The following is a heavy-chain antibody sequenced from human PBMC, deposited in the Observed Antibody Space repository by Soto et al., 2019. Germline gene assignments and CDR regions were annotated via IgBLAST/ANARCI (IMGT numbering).Heavy chain of an antibody. CDR1: GGTFSSYR. J-gene: IGHJ4*02. D-gene: IGHD6-13*01. CDR2: IVPIYRTA. Sequence: QVQLVQSGAEVKKPGSSVKVSCKASGGTFSSYRINWVRQAPGQGLEWVGGIVPIYRTADYAQKFQGSVTITADDSARTSYMELRSLKSQDTAVYYCVRDSGAKLSSSWGQGTLVTVSS. V-gene: IGHV1-69*01. CDR3: VRDSGAKLSSS.